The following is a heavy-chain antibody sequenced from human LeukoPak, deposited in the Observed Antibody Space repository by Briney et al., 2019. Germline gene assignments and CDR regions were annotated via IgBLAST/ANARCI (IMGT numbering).Heavy chain of an antibody. D-gene: IGHD3-10*01. Sequence: GRSLRLSCAASGFTFSSYGMHWVRQAPGKGLEWVAVISYDGSNKYYADSVKGRFTISRDNSKNTLYLQMNSLRAEDTAVYYCAKDTVWFGERWFDPWGQGTLVIVSS. V-gene: IGHV3-30*18. CDR2: ISYDGSNK. CDR3: AKDTVWFGERWFDP. CDR1: GFTFSSYG. J-gene: IGHJ5*02.